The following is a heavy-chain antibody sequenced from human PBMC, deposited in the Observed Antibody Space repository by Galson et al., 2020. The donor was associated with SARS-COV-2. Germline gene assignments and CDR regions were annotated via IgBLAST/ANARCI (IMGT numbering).Heavy chain of an antibody. CDR2: IYSEGSST. Sequence: GGSLRLSCAASGFTFSSYWMHWVRQAPGKGLVWVSRIYSEGSSTSYADSVKGRFTISGDNAKNTLYLQMNSLRAEDTAVYYCARGDMGNDYLAYGGQGTLVTSSS. J-gene: IGHJ4*02. V-gene: IGHV3-74*01. D-gene: IGHD7-27*01. CDR3: ARGDMGNDYLAY. CDR1: GFTFSSYW.